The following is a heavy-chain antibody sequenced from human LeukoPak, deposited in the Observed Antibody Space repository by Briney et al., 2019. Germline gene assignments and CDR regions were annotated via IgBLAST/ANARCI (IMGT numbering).Heavy chain of an antibody. Sequence: GGSLRLSCAASRFTFSSYWMHWVRHAPGKGLVWVSHINSDGRRTTYADSVKGRFTISRDNAENMVYLQMNSLRAEDTGAYFCARGGDGYKYVYYYYMDVWGKGTTVTVSS. CDR1: RFTFSSYW. J-gene: IGHJ6*03. CDR2: INSDGRRT. D-gene: IGHD5-24*01. CDR3: ARGGDGYKYVYYYYMDV. V-gene: IGHV3-74*01.